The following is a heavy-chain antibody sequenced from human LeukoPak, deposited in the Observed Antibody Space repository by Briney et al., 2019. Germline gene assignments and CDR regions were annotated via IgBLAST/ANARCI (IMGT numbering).Heavy chain of an antibody. CDR2: IIPIFGTA. CDR3: ARYGSGRPFDY. J-gene: IGHJ4*02. V-gene: IGHV1-69*13. Sequence: SVKVSCKASGYTFTSYDLNWVRQATGQGLEWMGGIIPIFGTANYAQKFQGRVTITADESTSTAYMELSSLRSEDTAVYYCARYGSGRPFDYWGQGTLVTVSS. D-gene: IGHD3-10*01. CDR1: GYTFTSYD.